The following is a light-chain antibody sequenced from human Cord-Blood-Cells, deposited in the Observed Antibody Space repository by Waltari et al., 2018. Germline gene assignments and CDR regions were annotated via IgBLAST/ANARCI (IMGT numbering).Light chain of an antibody. V-gene: IGKV1-39*01. CDR1: QSISSY. Sequence: DIQMTQSPSSLSASVGARVTITCRASQSISSYLNWYQQKPGKAPKLLIYAASSLQSGVSSRFSGSGSGTDFTLTISSLQPEDFATYYCQQSYSTAITFGQGTRLEIK. J-gene: IGKJ5*01. CDR2: AAS. CDR3: QQSYSTAIT.